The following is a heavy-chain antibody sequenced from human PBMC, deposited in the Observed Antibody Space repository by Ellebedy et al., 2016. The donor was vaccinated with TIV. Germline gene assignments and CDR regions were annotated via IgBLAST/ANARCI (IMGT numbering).Heavy chain of an antibody. CDR1: GFTFSDSV. CDR3: VRGWYSSGHCDVFAM. D-gene: IGHD6-19*01. J-gene: IGHJ3*02. V-gene: IGHV3-30*03. Sequence: GESLKISCVGFGFTFSDSVMHWVRQDPGKGLDWVAGISVDGRAVHYPDSVKGRFTISRDNAQNTVYLQMNSLRLEDTAVYYCVRGWYSSGHCDVFAMWGQGTTVTVSS. CDR2: ISVDGRAV.